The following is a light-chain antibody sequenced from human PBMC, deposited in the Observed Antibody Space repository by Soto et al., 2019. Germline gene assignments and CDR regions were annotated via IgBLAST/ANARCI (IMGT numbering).Light chain of an antibody. Sequence: DIQMTQSPSTLSASVGDRVTITCRARQSISSWLAWYQQKPGKAPKLLIFKATSLASGVPSRFSGSGSGTEFTLTISSLQPDDFATYYCQQYTSLFGPGTKVDIK. CDR3: QQYTSL. CDR1: QSISSW. J-gene: IGKJ3*01. V-gene: IGKV1-5*03. CDR2: KAT.